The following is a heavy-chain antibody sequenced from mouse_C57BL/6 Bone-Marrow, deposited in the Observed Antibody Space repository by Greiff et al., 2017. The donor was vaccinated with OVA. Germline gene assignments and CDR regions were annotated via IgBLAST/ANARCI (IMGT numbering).Heavy chain of an antibody. D-gene: IGHD2-4*01. CDR2: ISDGGSYT. CDR1: GFTFSSYA. CDR3: ARYDYDGGFAY. J-gene: IGHJ3*01. Sequence: DVMLVESGGGLVKPGGSLKLSCAASGFTFSSYAMSWVRQTPEKRLEWVATISDGGSYTYYPDNVKGRFTISRDNAKNNLYLQMSHLKSEDTAMYYCARYDYDGGFAYWGQGTLVTVSA. V-gene: IGHV5-4*03.